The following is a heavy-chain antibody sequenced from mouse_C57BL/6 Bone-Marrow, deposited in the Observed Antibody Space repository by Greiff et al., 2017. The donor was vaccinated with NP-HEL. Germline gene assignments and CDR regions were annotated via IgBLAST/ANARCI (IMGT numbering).Heavy chain of an antibody. CDR2: IDPENGDT. D-gene: IGHD4-1*01. CDR3: TAFTGTDY. Sequence: VQLQQSGAELVRPGASVKLSCTASGFNIKDDYMHWVKQRPEQGLEWIGCIDPENGDTEYASKFQGKATITADTSSNTTSRQLSSQTAEDTAVYYCTAFTGTDYWGRGTTLTVSA. J-gene: IGHJ2*01. CDR1: GFNIKDDY. V-gene: IGHV14-4*01.